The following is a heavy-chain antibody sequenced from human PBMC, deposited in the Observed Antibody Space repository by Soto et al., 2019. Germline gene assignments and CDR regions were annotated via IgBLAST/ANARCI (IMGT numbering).Heavy chain of an antibody. CDR2: IYPGDSDT. CDR3: ARGDYDILTGYYKSYYGMDV. J-gene: IGHJ6*02. D-gene: IGHD3-9*01. Sequence: EVQLVQSGAEVKKPGESLKISCKGSGYSFTSYWIGWVRQMPGKGLEWMGIIYPGDSDTRYSPSFQGQVTISADKSIFTADLQWSSLKASDTAMYYCARGDYDILTGYYKSYYGMDVWGPGTTVTVSS. CDR1: GYSFTSYW. V-gene: IGHV5-51*03.